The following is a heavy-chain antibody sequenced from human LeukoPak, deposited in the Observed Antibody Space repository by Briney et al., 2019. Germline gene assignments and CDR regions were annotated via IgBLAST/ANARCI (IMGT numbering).Heavy chain of an antibody. V-gene: IGHV4-38-2*01. CDR3: ARLAAISGSDYPDD. CDR1: GYSISSGYY. Sequence: SETLSLTCAVSGYSISSGYYWSWIRQPPGKGLEWIGYYSGNTIYNPSLRSRVTISADTSKNHFSLRLRSVTAADTAVYYCARLAAISGSDYPDDWGQGTLVTVSS. D-gene: IGHD1-26*01. J-gene: IGHJ4*02. CDR2: YSGNT.